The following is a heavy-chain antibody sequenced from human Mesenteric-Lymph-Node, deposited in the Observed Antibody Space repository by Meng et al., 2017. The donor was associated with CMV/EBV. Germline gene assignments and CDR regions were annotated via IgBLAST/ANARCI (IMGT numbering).Heavy chain of an antibody. J-gene: IGHJ4*02. CDR3: ARGPYYFDSGSLDY. CDR1: GGSISSSSYY. Sequence: SETLSLTCTVSGGSISSSSYYWGWIRQPPGKGLEWIGEIMHDGSTNYIPSLKSRVAISVDTSKNQFSLKLSSVTAADTAVYYCARGPYYFDSGSLDYWGQGTLVTVSS. D-gene: IGHD3-10*01. V-gene: IGHV4-39*07. CDR2: IMHDGST.